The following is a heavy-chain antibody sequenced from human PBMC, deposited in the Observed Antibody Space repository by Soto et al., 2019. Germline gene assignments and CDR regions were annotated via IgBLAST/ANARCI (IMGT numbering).Heavy chain of an antibody. CDR3: ARDPRYSGYDS. Sequence: SETLSLTCTVSGGSISSYYWSWIRQPPGKGLEWIGYIYYSGSTNYNPSLKSRVTISVDTSKNQFSLKLSSVTAADTAVYYCARDPRYSGYDSRGQGTLVTVSS. CDR1: GGSISSYY. D-gene: IGHD5-12*01. J-gene: IGHJ4*02. CDR2: IYYSGST. V-gene: IGHV4-59*01.